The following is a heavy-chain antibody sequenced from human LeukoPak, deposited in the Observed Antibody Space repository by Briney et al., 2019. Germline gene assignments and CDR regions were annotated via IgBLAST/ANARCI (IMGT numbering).Heavy chain of an antibody. J-gene: IGHJ6*03. D-gene: IGHD3-16*01. CDR2: IYTSGST. CDR3: ARQDRGAHQYYYMDF. CDR1: GGSISSYY. Sequence: SETLSLTCTVSGGSISSYYWSWIRQPAGKGLEWVGRIYTSGSTNYNPSLKSRVTMSVDTSKNQFPLKLSSVTAADTAVYYCARQDRGAHQYYYMDFWGKGTTVIVSS. V-gene: IGHV4-4*07.